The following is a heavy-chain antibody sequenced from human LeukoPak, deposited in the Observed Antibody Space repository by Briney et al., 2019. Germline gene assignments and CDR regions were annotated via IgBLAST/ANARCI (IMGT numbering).Heavy chain of an antibody. J-gene: IGHJ6*03. CDR1: GGTFSSYA. CDR2: IIPVFGTA. CDR3: ARDAPTVTTKTYYYYYMDV. D-gene: IGHD4-17*01. Sequence: ASVKVSCKASGGTFSSYAISWVRQAPGQGLEWMGGIIPVFGTANYAQKFQGRVTITADESTSTAYMELSSLRSEDTAVYYCARDAPTVTTKTYYYYYMDVWGKGTTVTISS. V-gene: IGHV1-69*13.